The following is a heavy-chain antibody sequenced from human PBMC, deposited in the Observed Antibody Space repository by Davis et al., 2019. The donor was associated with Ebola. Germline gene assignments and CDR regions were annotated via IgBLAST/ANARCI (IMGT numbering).Heavy chain of an antibody. Sequence: ASVKVSCKASGYTFTSYGISWVRQAPGQGLEWMGWISAYNGNTNYAQKLQGRVTMTTDTSTSTAYMELRSLRSDDTAVYYCARVAPTPRGAMVWYYFDYWGQGTLVTVSS. D-gene: IGHD5-18*01. J-gene: IGHJ4*02. CDR1: GYTFTSYG. CDR3: ARVAPTPRGAMVWYYFDY. V-gene: IGHV1-18*01. CDR2: ISAYNGNT.